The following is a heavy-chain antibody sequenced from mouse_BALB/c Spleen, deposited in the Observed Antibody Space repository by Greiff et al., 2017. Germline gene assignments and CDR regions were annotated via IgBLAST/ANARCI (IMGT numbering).Heavy chain of an antibody. CDR1: GYTFTSYY. Sequence: VQLQQPGAELVKPGASVKLSCKASGYTFTSYYMYWVKQRPGQGLEWIGGINPSNGGTNFNEKFKSKATLTVEKSSSTAYMQLSSLTSEDSAVYYCTRTGYYYFDYWGQGTTLTVSS. CDR3: TRTGYYYFDY. D-gene: IGHD2-14*01. CDR2: INPSNGGT. J-gene: IGHJ2*01. V-gene: IGHV1S81*02.